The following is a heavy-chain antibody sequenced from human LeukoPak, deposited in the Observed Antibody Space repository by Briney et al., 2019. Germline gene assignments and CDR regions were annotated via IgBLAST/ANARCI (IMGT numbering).Heavy chain of an antibody. CDR2: IYTSGST. CDR1: AGSISSGSYY. D-gene: IGHD5-12*01. CDR3: ARDAIVATIPEY. J-gene: IGHJ4*02. V-gene: IGHV4-61*02. Sequence: SQTLSLTCTVSAGSISSGSYYWRWIRQPAGRGLEWIARIYTSGSTNYNPSLKSRVTISVDTSKNQFSLKLSSVTAADTAVYYCARDAIVATIPEYWGQGTLVTVSS.